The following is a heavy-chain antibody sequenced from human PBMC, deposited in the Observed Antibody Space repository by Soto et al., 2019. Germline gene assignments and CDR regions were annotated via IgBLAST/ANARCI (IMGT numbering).Heavy chain of an antibody. Sequence: QVQLVQSGAVVKKPGSSMKVSCKTSGGTFSTYPITWVRQAPGQGLEWMGRTIPILDITDYAQKFQGRVTITTDKSTTTAYMELSSLQFEDTAVYYCARGGDGSGSESVFDIWGQGTMVTVSS. CDR3: ARGGDGSGSESVFDI. CDR2: TIPILDIT. CDR1: GGTFSTYP. D-gene: IGHD3-22*01. V-gene: IGHV1-69*02. J-gene: IGHJ3*02.